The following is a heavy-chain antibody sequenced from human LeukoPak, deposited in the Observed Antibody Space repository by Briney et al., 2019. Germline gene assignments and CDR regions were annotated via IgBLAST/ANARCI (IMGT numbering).Heavy chain of an antibody. CDR1: GFTFSSYG. Sequence: PGGPLRLSCAASGFTFSSYGMTWVRQAPGKGLERVSGITGSGGNTYYADSVKGRFTISRDNSKNTLYLQMNSLRAEDTAVYYCAKGMAATGTWYFDLWGRGTLVTVSS. V-gene: IGHV3-23*01. CDR3: AKGMAATGTWYFDL. CDR2: ITGSGGNT. D-gene: IGHD6-13*01. J-gene: IGHJ2*01.